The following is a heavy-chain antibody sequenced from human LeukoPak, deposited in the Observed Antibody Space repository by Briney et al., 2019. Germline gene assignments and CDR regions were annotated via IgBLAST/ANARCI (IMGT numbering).Heavy chain of an antibody. Sequence: PGGSLRLSCAASGFTFSSYSMNWVRQAPGKGLEWVSSISSSSSYIYYADSVKGRFTISRDNAKNSLYLQMNSLRAEDTAVYYCARDNQYCSSTSCYYYYYGMDVWGQGTTVTVCS. CDR2: ISSSSSYI. D-gene: IGHD2-2*01. V-gene: IGHV3-21*01. CDR3: ARDNQYCSSTSCYYYYYGMDV. J-gene: IGHJ6*02. CDR1: GFTFSSYS.